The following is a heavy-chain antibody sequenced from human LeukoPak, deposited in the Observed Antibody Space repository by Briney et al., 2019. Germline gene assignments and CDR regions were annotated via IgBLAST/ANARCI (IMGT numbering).Heavy chain of an antibody. CDR3: ARDYYDSSGYSL. CDR2: IIPILGIA. V-gene: IGHV1-69*04. D-gene: IGHD3-22*01. Sequence: ASVKVSCKASGGTFSSYAISWVRQAPGQGLEWMGRIIPILGIANYAQKFRGRVTITADKSTSTAYMELSSLRSEDTAVYYCARDYYDSSGYSLWGQGTLVTVSS. CDR1: GGTFSSYA. J-gene: IGHJ4*02.